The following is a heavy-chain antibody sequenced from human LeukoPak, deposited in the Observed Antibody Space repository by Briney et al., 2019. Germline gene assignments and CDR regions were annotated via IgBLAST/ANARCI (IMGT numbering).Heavy chain of an antibody. Sequence: SETLSLTCTVSGGSISSYYWSWIRQPPGKGLEWIGYIYYSGSTNYNPSLKSRVTISVDTSKNQFSLKLSSVTAADTAVYYCARHQSSSWYRLFDYWGQGTLVTVSS. J-gene: IGHJ4*02. V-gene: IGHV4-59*08. CDR3: ARHQSSSWYRLFDY. D-gene: IGHD6-13*01. CDR1: GGSISSYY. CDR2: IYYSGST.